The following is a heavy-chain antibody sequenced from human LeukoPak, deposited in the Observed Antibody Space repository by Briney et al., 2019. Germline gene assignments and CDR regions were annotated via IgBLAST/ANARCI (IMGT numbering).Heavy chain of an antibody. J-gene: IGHJ4*02. CDR2: VYSDGSST. D-gene: IGHD1-26*01. CDR3: ATDKASTYIDN. V-gene: IGHV3-30*02. Sequence: GGSLRLSCAASGFTFSRSAMHWVRQAPGKGLEWVAFVYSDGSSTYYADSVKGRFTISRDNSKDTLYLQMDSLRAEDTAVYYCATDKASTYIDNWGQGALVTVSS. CDR1: GFTFSRSA.